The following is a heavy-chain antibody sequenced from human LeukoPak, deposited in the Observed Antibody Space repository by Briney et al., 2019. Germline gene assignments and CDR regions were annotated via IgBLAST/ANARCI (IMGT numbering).Heavy chain of an antibody. D-gene: IGHD2-15*01. V-gene: IGHV3-48*04. J-gene: IGHJ6*02. Sequence: GGSLRLSCAASGFTFSAYNMSWVRQAPGKGLEWVSYISGGSGGIYYADSAKGRFTISRDNAKNSLYLQMNSLRAEDTAVYYCAREWTQHGGGGFYGMDVWGQGTTVTVSS. CDR2: ISGGSGGI. CDR1: GFTFSAYN. CDR3: AREWTQHGGGGFYGMDV.